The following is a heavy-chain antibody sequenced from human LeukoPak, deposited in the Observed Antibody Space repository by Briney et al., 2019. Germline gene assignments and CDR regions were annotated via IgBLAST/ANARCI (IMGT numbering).Heavy chain of an antibody. V-gene: IGHV4-34*01. Sequence: SETLSLTCAVYGGSFIGNYWSWIRQPPGKGLEWIGEINHSGSTNYNPSLKSRVTISVDTSKNQFSLTLSSVTAADTAVYYCARVARCTSCFDVDYWGQGTLVTVSS. J-gene: IGHJ4*02. CDR1: GGSFIGNY. D-gene: IGHD2-2*01. CDR3: ARVARCTSCFDVDY. CDR2: INHSGST.